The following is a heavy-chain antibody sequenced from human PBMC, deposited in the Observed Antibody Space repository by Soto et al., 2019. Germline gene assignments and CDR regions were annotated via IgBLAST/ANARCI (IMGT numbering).Heavy chain of an antibody. J-gene: IGHJ4*02. V-gene: IGHV1-69*06. CDR3: ARDQYDSNPFDY. CDR1: GGTFSSYA. CDR2: IIPIFGTA. D-gene: IGHD3-22*01. Sequence: QVQLVQSGAEVKKPGSSVKVSCKASGGTFSSYAISWVRQAPGQGLEWMGGIIPIFGTANYAQKLQGRVTMTTDTSTSTAYMELRSLRSDDTAVYYCARDQYDSNPFDYWGQGTLVTVSS.